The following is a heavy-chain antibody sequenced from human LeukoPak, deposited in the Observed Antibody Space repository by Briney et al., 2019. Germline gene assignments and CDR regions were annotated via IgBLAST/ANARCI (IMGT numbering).Heavy chain of an antibody. CDR2: IYYSGST. Sequence: PSETLSLTCTVSGGSISSYYWSWIRQPPGKGLEWIGYIYYSGSTNYNPSLKSRVTISVDTSKNQFSLKLSSVTAADTAVYYCARVRYNWNPTGAFDIWGQGTMVTVSS. CDR3: ARVRYNWNPTGAFDI. J-gene: IGHJ3*02. D-gene: IGHD1-20*01. CDR1: GGSISSYY. V-gene: IGHV4-59*01.